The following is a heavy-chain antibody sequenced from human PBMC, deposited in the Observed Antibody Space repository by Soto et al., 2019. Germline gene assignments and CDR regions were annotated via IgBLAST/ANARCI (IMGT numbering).Heavy chain of an antibody. D-gene: IGHD5-12*01. CDR2: ISYDGSNK. Sequence: QVQLVESGGGVVQPGRSLRLSCAASGFTFSSYGMHWVRQAPGKGLERVAVISYDGSNKYYADSVKGRFTISIDNSKNTLYLQMNSLRAEDTAVYYCAKGGYSGYDFNYYYGMDVWGQGTTVTVSS. J-gene: IGHJ6*02. V-gene: IGHV3-30*18. CDR1: GFTFSSYG. CDR3: AKGGYSGYDFNYYYGMDV.